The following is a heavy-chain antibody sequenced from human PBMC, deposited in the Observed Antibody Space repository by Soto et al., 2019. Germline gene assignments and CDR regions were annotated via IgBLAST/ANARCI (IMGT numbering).Heavy chain of an antibody. CDR2: ISSSGSTI. V-gene: IGHV3-11*01. CDR3: ARESRDYYYYGTDV. J-gene: IGHJ6*02. Sequence: GGSLRLSCAASGFTFSDYYMSWIRQAPGKGLEWVSYISSSGSTIYYADSVKGRFTISRDNAKNSLYLQMNSLRAEDTAVYYCARESRDYYYYGTDVWGQGTTVTVSS. CDR1: GFTFSDYY.